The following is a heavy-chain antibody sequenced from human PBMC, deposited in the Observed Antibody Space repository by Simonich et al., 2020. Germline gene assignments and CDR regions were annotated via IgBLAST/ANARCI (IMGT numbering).Heavy chain of an antibody. J-gene: IGHJ4*02. CDR1: GSTFSSYI. V-gene: IGHV3-21*01. CDR3: ARDNSYYGSGCYYFDY. D-gene: IGHD3-10*01. CDR2: ISSSSSYI. Sequence: GGGLVKPGGSLRLSCAASGSTFSSYIMNWVRQAPGKGLEWVSSISSSSSYIYYADSVKGRFTISRDNAKNSLYLQMNSLRAEDTAVSYCARDNSYYGSGCYYFDYWGQGTLVTVSS.